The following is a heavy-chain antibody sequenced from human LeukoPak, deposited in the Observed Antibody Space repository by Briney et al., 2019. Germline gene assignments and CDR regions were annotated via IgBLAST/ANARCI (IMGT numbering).Heavy chain of an antibody. V-gene: IGHV4-4*07. Sequence: SETLSLTCAVSGGSMCKYYGSWLRQPGGKGVEGIGWIYARGITQFRPSLKRRLNISLEKSRKEVSLRLDSVPAADAAVYYCARGGHYEPAHDHYYMFMDVWGKGITVTVSS. CDR1: GGSMCKYY. D-gene: IGHD4-17*01. CDR3: ARGGHYEPAHDHYYMFMDV. J-gene: IGHJ6*03. CDR2: IYARGIT.